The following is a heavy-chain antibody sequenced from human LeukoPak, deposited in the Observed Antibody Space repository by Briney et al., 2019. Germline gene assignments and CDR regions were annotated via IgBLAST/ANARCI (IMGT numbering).Heavy chain of an antibody. CDR3: ARAPDTAMGPYYYYYMDV. V-gene: IGHV1-18*01. Sequence: ASVKVSCKGSGYTFTSYGISWVRQAPGQGLEWMGWISAYNGNTNYAQKLQGRVTMTTDTSTSTAYMELRSLRSDDTAVYYCARAPDTAMGPYYYYYMDVWGKGTTVTVSS. CDR1: GYTFTSYG. D-gene: IGHD5-18*01. J-gene: IGHJ6*03. CDR2: ISAYNGNT.